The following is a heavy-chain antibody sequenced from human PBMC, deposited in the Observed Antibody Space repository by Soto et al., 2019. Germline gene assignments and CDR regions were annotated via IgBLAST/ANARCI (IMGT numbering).Heavy chain of an antibody. J-gene: IGHJ4*02. CDR2: IYPGDSDT. V-gene: IGHV5-51*01. CDR3: ARYCSGGSCYRPSYLFDY. CDR1: GYSFSSYW. Sequence: PGESLKIYCKGSGYSFSSYWIGWVRQMPGQGPEWMGIIYPGDSDTRYRPSFQGQVTSSADKSISTAYLQWSSMKAADTAMYYCARYCSGGSCYRPSYLFDYWGQGTLVTVSS. D-gene: IGHD2-15*01.